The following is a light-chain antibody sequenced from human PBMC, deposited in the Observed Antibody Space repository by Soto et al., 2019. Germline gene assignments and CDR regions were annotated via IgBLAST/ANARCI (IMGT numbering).Light chain of an antibody. J-gene: IGKJ5*01. CDR3: QQSYSTLLIT. Sequence: DIQMTQSPSFLSASVGDRVTISCRASQAINTYLNWYQQKPGKAPKFLIYGTSDLQNGVPSRFSGGGSGTDFTLTISSLQPEDFATYYCQQSYSTLLITFGDGTRLEV. V-gene: IGKV1-39*01. CDR2: GTS. CDR1: QAINTY.